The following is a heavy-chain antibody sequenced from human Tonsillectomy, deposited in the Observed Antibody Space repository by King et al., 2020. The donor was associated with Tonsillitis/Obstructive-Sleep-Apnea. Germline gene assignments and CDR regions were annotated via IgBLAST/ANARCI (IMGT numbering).Heavy chain of an antibody. Sequence: VQLVESGGGVVQPGKSLGLSCAASGFIFSTYAMHWVRQAPGKGLEWVAVISFDGSNKYYADSVKGRFTISRDNSKNTLYLQMNSLRAEDTAVFYCARHRGVTGWYFDHWGQGTLVAVSS. CDR1: GFIFSTYA. D-gene: IGHD3-10*01. V-gene: IGHV3-30*04. CDR2: ISFDGSNK. J-gene: IGHJ4*02. CDR3: ARHRGVTGWYFDH.